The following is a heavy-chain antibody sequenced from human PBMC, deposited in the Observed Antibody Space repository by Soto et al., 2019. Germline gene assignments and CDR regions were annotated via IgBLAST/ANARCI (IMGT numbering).Heavy chain of an antibody. J-gene: IGHJ6*03. V-gene: IGHV3-7*01. CDR1: GFTFSSYW. CDR3: AGVTSYYYYYMDV. Sequence: EVQLVESGGGLVQPGGSLRLSCAASGFTFSSYWMSWVRQAPGKGLEWVANIKQDGSEKYYVDSVKGRFTISRDNAKNSPYLQMNSLRAEDTAVYYCAGVTSYYYYYMDVWGKGTTVTVSS. CDR2: IKQDGSEK.